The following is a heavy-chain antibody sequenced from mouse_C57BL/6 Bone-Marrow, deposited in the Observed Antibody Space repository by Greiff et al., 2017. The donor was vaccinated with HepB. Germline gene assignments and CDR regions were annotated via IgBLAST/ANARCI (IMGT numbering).Heavy chain of an antibody. CDR3: SEGYNDYDVNYFDD. J-gene: IGHJ2*01. D-gene: IGHD2-4*01. V-gene: IGHV6-3*01. CDR2: ISLKSNNYAT. Sequence: EVKLLESGGGLVQPGGSMKLSCVASGFTFSNYWMNWVRQSPEKGLEWVAQISLKSNNYATHYAESVKGRFTITRDDSKSSVYLQMNNLRAADTGIYYCSEGYNDYDVNYFDDWGQGTTVTVSS. CDR1: GFTFSNYW.